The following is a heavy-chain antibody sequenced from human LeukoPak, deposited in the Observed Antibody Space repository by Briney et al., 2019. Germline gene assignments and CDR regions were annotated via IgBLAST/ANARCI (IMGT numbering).Heavy chain of an antibody. CDR2: IRYDGSNK. J-gene: IGHJ4*02. Sequence: GGSLRLSCAASGFTFSSYGMYWVRQAPGKGLEWVAFIRYDGSNKYYADSVKGRFTISRDNSKNTLYLQMNSLRAEDTAVYYCAKDLRGSETAGIDYWGQGTLVTVSS. CDR1: GFTFSSYG. CDR3: AKDLRGSETAGIDY. V-gene: IGHV3-30*02. D-gene: IGHD3-10*01.